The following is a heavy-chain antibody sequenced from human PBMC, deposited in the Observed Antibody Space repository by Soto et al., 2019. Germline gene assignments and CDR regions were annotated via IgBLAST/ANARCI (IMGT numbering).Heavy chain of an antibody. V-gene: IGHV4-61*03. D-gene: IGHD5-12*01. CDR2: FYYTGST. J-gene: IGHJ4*02. CDR1: GGSVSSEHYY. CDR3: AGGTDGKKVAY. Sequence: QVQLQESGPGLVKSSETLSLTCTVSGGSVSSEHYYWNWIRQPPGKGLEWIGYFYYTGSTNYNPSLGSRLTMSVDMSKNRFSLKLSSVTAADTAVYYCAGGTDGKKVAYWGQGTLVTVSS.